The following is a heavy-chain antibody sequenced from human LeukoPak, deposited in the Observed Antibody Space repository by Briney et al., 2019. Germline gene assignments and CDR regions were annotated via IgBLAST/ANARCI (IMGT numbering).Heavy chain of an antibody. J-gene: IGHJ4*02. CDR1: GFTYSSYA. CDR3: ARDLGSLGYSGYGFFDY. D-gene: IGHD5-12*01. Sequence: GGSLRLSCAASGFTYSSYAMHWVRQAPGKGLEWVAVISYDGSNKYYADSVKGRFTISRDNSKNTLYLQMNSLRAEDTAVYYCARDLGSLGYSGYGFFDYWGQGTLVTVSS. V-gene: IGHV3-30*04. CDR2: ISYDGSNK.